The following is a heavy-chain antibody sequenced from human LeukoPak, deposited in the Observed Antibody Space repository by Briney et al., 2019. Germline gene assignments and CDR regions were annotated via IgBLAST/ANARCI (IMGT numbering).Heavy chain of an antibody. J-gene: IGHJ6*02. CDR3: ARDRPDTLAYCGGDCYPHGMDV. V-gene: IGHV1-18*01. Sequence: ASVNVSCKACVYTFTSYGISWVRQAPGQGLEWMGWISAYNGHTNYAQKLQGRVSMTTDTSTSTAYMELRSLRSDDTAVDYCARDRPDTLAYCGGDCYPHGMDVWGQGTTVTVSS. CDR2: ISAYNGHT. CDR1: VYTFTSYG. D-gene: IGHD2-21*02.